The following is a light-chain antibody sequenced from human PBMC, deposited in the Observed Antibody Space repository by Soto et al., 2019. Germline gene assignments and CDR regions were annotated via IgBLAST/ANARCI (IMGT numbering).Light chain of an antibody. J-gene: IGKJ4*01. CDR2: GAS. V-gene: IGKV3-15*01. CDR1: QSVSSN. Sequence: EIVMTQSPATLSVSPGERATLSCRASQSVSSNLAWYQQKPGQAPRLLIYGASTRATGIPARFSGSGSRTEFTLNISSLQSEDFAVYYCQQYNNWPPLTFGGGTKVEIK. CDR3: QQYNNWPPLT.